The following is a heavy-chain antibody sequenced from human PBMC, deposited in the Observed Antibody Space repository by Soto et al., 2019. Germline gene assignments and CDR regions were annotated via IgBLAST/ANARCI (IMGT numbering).Heavy chain of an antibody. V-gene: IGHV5-51*01. D-gene: IGHD3-22*01. J-gene: IGHJ2*01. Sequence: GESLKISCKGSGYSFANYWIGWVRQMPGKGLEWMGIIYPGDSDTRYSPSFQGQVTISADKSISTTYLQWSSLKASDTAMYYCAREGRADYYDSSGSFYFDLWGRGTLVTVSS. CDR2: IYPGDSDT. CDR1: GYSFANYW. CDR3: AREGRADYYDSSGSFYFDL.